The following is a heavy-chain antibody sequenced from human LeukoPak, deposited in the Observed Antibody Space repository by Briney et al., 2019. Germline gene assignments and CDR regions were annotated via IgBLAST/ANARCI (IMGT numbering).Heavy chain of an antibody. CDR2: TYYRSNWYN. CDR1: GDSVSSNSAT. V-gene: IGHV6-1*01. CDR3: ARGRTRDFDY. Sequence: SQTLSLTCAISGDSVSSNSATWNSIRQSPSRGLEWLGWTYYRSNWYNDSAVSVKSRITINPDTSKNQFSLQLNSVTPEDTAVYYCARGRTRDFDYWGQGTLVTVSS. J-gene: IGHJ4*02.